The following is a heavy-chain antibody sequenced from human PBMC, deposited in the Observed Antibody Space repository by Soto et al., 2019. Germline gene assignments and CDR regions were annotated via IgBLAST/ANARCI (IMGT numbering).Heavy chain of an antibody. CDR1: GGSINSSSYY. D-gene: IGHD6-6*01. CDR2: IYYSGST. CDR3: AGGRRIGARPGGPDH. Sequence: QLQLQESGPGLVKPSETLSLTCTVSGGSINSSSYYWGWIRQPPGKGLEWIGSIYYSGSTYYNPSLKSRGTISVDTAQKQFPLKLGPVAGAGTAGYYWAGGRRIGARPGGPDHRGQGTLVTVSS. V-gene: IGHV4-39*01. J-gene: IGHJ4*02.